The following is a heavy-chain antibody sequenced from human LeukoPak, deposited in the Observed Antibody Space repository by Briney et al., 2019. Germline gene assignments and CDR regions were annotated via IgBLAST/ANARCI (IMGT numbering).Heavy chain of an antibody. D-gene: IGHD3-22*01. V-gene: IGHV4-4*07. Sequence: SETLSLTCTVSGGSISSYYWSWIRQPAGKGLEWIGRIYTSGSTNYNPSLKSRVTMSVDTSKNQFSLKLSSVTAADTAVYYCARAGYYYDSSGYYYFDYWGQGTLVTVSS. CDR1: GGSISSYY. J-gene: IGHJ4*02. CDR2: IYTSGST. CDR3: ARAGYYYDSSGYYYFDY.